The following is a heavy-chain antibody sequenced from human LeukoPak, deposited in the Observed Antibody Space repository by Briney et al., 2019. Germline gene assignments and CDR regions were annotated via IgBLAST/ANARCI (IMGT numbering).Heavy chain of an antibody. D-gene: IGHD2-21*02. CDR3: ASYLAEDCGDDCFTYYLDS. J-gene: IGHJ4*02. CDR1: GFTFSRYT. V-gene: IGHV3-21*06. CDR2: ITASGNYK. Sequence: PGGSLRLSCAASGFTFSRYTMNWVRQSPGKGLEWVSSITASGNYKLYADSVRGRFIVSRDNAKNSLYVQMNSLRDDDTAVYYCASYLAEDCGDDCFTYYLDSWGQGTLVTVSS.